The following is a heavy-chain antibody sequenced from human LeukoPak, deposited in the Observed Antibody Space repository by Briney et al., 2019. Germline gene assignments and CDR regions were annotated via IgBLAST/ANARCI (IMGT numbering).Heavy chain of an antibody. D-gene: IGHD3-22*01. Sequence: GGSLRLSCAASRFSLSDYWMTWVRQAPGKGLEWVANIKEDGSEIHYVDSVKGRFTISRDNARNSLYLQINSLRVDDTAVYYCAGDQTPYSENQWFDALDIWGQGTLVTVSS. CDR3: AGDQTPYSENQWFDALDI. CDR2: IKEDGSEI. CDR1: RFSLSDYW. J-gene: IGHJ3*02. V-gene: IGHV3-7*01.